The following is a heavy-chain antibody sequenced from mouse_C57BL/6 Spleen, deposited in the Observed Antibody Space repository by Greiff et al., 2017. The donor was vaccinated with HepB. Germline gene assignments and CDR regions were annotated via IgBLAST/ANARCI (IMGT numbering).Heavy chain of an antibody. V-gene: IGHV1-7*01. Sequence: VKLMESGAELAKPGASVKLSCKASGYTFPGTWMNGVKQRPGQGLEGIGYINPSRGYTKYNQKFKDKATLTADKSSSTAYMQLSSLTYEDSAVYYCARKASNPFDYWGQGTTLTVSS. D-gene: IGHD2-5*01. CDR1: GYTFPGTW. J-gene: IGHJ2*01. CDR2: INPSRGYT. CDR3: ARKASNPFDY.